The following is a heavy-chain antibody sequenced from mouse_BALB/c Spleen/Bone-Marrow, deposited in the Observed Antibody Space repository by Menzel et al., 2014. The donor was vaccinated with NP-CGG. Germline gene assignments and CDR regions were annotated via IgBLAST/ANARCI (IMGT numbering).Heavy chain of an antibody. V-gene: IGHV14-3*02. Sequence: EVQLQQSGAELVKPGASVKLSCTASGFNIXDTHMHWVKQRPEQGLEWIGRIDPANGNTKYDPKFQGRATITADTSSNTAYLQLSSLTSEDTAVYYCATTDSSGVFAYWGQGTLVTVSA. J-gene: IGHJ3*01. CDR3: ATTDSSGVFAY. D-gene: IGHD3-2*01. CDR1: GFNIXDTH. CDR2: IDPANGNT.